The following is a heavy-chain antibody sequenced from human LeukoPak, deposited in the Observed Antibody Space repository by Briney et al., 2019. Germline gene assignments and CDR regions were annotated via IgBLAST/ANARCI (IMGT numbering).Heavy chain of an antibody. V-gene: IGHV4-59*11. J-gene: IGHJ6*03. CDR2: IYYSGST. Sequence: SETLSLTATVPGGSISSHYWSWNRQPPGKGLEWIGYIYYSGSTNYNPSLKSRVTISVDTSKNQFYLKLSSVTAAGTAVYYCAAGVPNDFWSGYYMDLWGKGTTVTVSS. CDR3: AAGVPNDFWSGYYMDL. D-gene: IGHD3-3*01. CDR1: GGSISSHY.